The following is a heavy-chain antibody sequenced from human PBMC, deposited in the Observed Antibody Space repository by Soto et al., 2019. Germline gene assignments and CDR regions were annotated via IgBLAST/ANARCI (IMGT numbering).Heavy chain of an antibody. V-gene: IGHV3-23*01. CDR3: AKDRDDYRNYVFDY. D-gene: IGHD4-4*01. J-gene: IGHJ4*02. CDR2: SSGSGSGGST. Sequence: SLRLSCAASGFTFTNYAMTWVRQAPGKGLEWVSISSGSGSGGSTNYADSVKGRFTISRDNSKNTLYLQMNSLRVEDTAVYYCAKDRDDYRNYVFDYWGQGTLVTVSS. CDR1: GFTFTNYA.